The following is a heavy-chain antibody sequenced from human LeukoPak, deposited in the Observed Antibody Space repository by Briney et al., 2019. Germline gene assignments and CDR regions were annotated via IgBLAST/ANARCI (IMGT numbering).Heavy chain of an antibody. V-gene: IGHV3-23*01. J-gene: IGHJ4*02. CDR1: GFTFSSYA. Sequence: GGSLSLSFAASGFTFSSYAMSWVRQAPGKGLEWVSAISGSGGSTYYADSVKGRFTISRDNSKNTLYLQMNSLRAEDTAVYYCAKDRVNWRITIFGVVMDDWGQGTLVTVSS. D-gene: IGHD3-3*01. CDR3: AKDRVNWRITIFGVVMDD. CDR2: ISGSGGST.